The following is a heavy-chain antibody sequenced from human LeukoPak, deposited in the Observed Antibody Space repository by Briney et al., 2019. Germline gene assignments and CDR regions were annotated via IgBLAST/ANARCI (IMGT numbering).Heavy chain of an antibody. Sequence: SETLSLTCTVSGGSISSYYWSWIRQPPGKGLEWIGYIYYSGSTYYNPSLKSRVTISVDTSKNQFSLKLSSVTAADTAVYYCARGGFYYYGSGSSDFDYWGQGTLVTVSS. CDR2: IYYSGST. CDR1: GGSISSYY. V-gene: IGHV4-59*08. D-gene: IGHD3-10*01. J-gene: IGHJ4*02. CDR3: ARGGFYYYGSGSSDFDY.